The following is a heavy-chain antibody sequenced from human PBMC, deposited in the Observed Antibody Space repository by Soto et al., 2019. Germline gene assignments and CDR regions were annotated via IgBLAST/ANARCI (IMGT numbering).Heavy chain of an antibody. CDR1: GFTVSSNY. CDR3: ARDPTFRGSGNYYDY. V-gene: IGHV3-53*04. CDR2: IYSGGST. D-gene: IGHD3-10*01. J-gene: IGHJ4*02. Sequence: SCAASGFTVSSNYMSWVRQAPGKGLEWVSVIYSGGSTYYADSVKGRFTISRHNSKNTLYLQMNSLRAEDTAVYYCARDPTFRGSGNYYDYWGQGTLVTVYS.